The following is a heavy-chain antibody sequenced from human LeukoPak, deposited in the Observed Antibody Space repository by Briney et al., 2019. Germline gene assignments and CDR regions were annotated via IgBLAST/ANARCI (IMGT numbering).Heavy chain of an antibody. CDR2: ISAYNGNT. J-gene: IGHJ6*03. D-gene: IGHD1-26*01. CDR1: GYTFTSYG. Sequence: ASVKVSCKASGYTFTSYGISWVRQAPGQGLEWMGWISAYNGNTNYAQKPQGRVTMTTDTSTSTAYMELRSLRSDDTAVYYCAREHSGSYSAYYYYYMDVWGKGTTVTVSS. V-gene: IGHV1-18*01. CDR3: AREHSGSYSAYYYYYMDV.